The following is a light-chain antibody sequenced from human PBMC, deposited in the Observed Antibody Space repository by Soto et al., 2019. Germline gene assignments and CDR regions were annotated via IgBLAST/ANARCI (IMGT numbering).Light chain of an antibody. CDR2: GAS. CDR1: QSISSK. V-gene: IGKV3D-15*01. Sequence: EIVMTQSPATLSVSPGERATLSCRASQSISSKLAWYQQKPGQAPRLLIYGASSRATGIPDRFSGGGSGTDFTLTISSLEPEDFAIYYCQQREDWPRAFGGGTKVDIK. J-gene: IGKJ4*01. CDR3: QQREDWPRA.